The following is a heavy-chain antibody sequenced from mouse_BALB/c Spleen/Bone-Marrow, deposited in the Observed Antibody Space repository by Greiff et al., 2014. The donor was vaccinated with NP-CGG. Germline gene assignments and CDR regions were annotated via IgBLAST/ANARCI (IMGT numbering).Heavy chain of an antibody. D-gene: IGHD1-1*02. J-gene: IGHJ4*01. CDR1: GFTFSDFY. CDR3: ARSGERYGAMDY. CDR2: ISDGGTYT. V-gene: IGHV5-4*02. Sequence: EVQRVEPGGDLVKPGGSLKLSCAASGFTFSDFYMFWFRQTPEKRLEWVATISDGGTYTYYPDSVKGRFTISRDNAKNNLYLQMSSLKSEDTAMYYCARSGERYGAMDYWGQGTSVTVSS.